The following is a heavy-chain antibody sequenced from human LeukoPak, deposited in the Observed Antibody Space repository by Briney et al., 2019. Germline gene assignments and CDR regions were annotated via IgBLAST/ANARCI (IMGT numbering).Heavy chain of an antibody. J-gene: IGHJ6*03. CDR3: ARDAHYDFWSGHGGLTGYYYMDV. V-gene: IGHV1-46*01. D-gene: IGHD3-3*01. CDR1: GYTFTSYY. Sequence: GASVKVSCKASGYTFTSYYMHWVRQAPGQGLEWMGIINPSGGSTSYAQKFQGRVTMTRDTSTSTVYMELSSLRSEDTAVYYCARDAHYDFWSGHGGLTGYYYMDVWGKGTTVTVSS. CDR2: INPSGGST.